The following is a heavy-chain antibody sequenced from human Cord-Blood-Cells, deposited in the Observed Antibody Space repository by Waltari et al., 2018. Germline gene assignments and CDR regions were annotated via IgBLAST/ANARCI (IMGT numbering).Heavy chain of an antibody. D-gene: IGHD4-17*01. CDR1: GYTFTGHY. CDR2: INPNSGGT. CDR3: ARDFQYYGGNYYYGMDV. Sequence: QVQLVQSGAEVKKPGASVKVSCKASGYTFTGHYMHWVRQAPGQGLEWMGWINPNSGGTNYAQKFQGRVTMTRDTSISTAYMELSRLRSDDTAVYYCARDFQYYGGNYYYGMDVWGQGTTVTVSS. V-gene: IGHV1-2*02. J-gene: IGHJ6*02.